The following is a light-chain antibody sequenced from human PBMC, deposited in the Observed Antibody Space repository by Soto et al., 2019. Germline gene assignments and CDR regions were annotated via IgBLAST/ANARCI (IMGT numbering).Light chain of an antibody. CDR1: QTISSW. Sequence: DIQMTQSPSTLSGSVGDRVTITCRASQTISSWLAWYQQKPGKAPKLLNYKASTLKSGVPSRFSGIGSGTVFTLTISSLQPDDFATYYGQHYNSYSEAFGQGTKVELK. CDR2: KAS. CDR3: QHYNSYSEA. V-gene: IGKV1-5*03. J-gene: IGKJ1*01.